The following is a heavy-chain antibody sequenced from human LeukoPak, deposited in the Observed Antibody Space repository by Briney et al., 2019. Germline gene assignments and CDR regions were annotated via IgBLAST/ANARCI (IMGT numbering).Heavy chain of an antibody. V-gene: IGHV3-7*05. CDR2: IKADVSEK. CDR1: GFSFSGHW. Sequence: GGSQRLSCAASGFSFSGHWMNWVRQPPGKGLEWVANIKADVSEKYYVDSVKGRFTISRDDAKRTVDLQMDNLRAEDTAIYYCAYRNNFEYWGQGALVTVSS. D-gene: IGHD1-26*01. CDR3: AYRNNFEY. J-gene: IGHJ4*02.